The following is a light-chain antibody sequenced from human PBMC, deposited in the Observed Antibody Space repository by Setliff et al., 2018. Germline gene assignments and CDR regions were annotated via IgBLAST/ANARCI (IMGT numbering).Light chain of an antibody. CDR1: SSNIGNNY. J-gene: IGLJ2*01. V-gene: IGLV1-51*01. CDR2: DNN. Sequence: KVTISCSGSSSNIGNNYVSWYQQIPGTAPKLLIYDNNKRPSGIPDRFSGSKSGTSATLGITGLQTGDEADYYCGTWDSSLSAVVFGGGTKVTVL. CDR3: GTWDSSLSAVV.